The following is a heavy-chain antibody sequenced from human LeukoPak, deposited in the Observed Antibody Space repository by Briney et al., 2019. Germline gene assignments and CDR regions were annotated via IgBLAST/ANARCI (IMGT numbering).Heavy chain of an antibody. J-gene: IGHJ3*02. D-gene: IGHD2-2*01. V-gene: IGHV3-53*01. CDR1: GFTISSYH. Sequence: PGRSLRLSCAASGFTISSYHMSWVRQAPGKGLEWVSVLYTGGKTSYAGAVRGRFTVSRDNSKNTLTLEMNSLRAEDTAVYYCARDSTFDIWGQGTVVTVSS. CDR3: ARDSTFDI. CDR2: LYTGGKT.